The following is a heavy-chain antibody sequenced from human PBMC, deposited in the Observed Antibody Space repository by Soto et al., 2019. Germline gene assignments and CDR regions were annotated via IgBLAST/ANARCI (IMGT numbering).Heavy chain of an antibody. CDR1: GFTFSSYG. CDR2: ISYDGSNK. CDR3: AKGVWLVDLYLGEFDY. J-gene: IGHJ4*02. Sequence: QVQLVESGGGVVQPGRSLRLSCAASGFTFSSYGMHWVRQAPGKGLEWVAVISYDGSNKYYADSVKGRFTISRDNSKNTLYLQMNSLRAEDTAVYYCAKGVWLVDLYLGEFDYWGQGTLVTVSS. V-gene: IGHV3-30*18. D-gene: IGHD5-18*01.